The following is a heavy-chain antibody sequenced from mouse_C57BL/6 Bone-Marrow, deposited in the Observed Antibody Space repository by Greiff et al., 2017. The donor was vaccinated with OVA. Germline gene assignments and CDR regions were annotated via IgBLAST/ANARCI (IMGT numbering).Heavy chain of an antibody. CDR2: ISSGSSTI. CDR1: GFTFSDYG. V-gene: IGHV5-17*01. J-gene: IGHJ3*01. CDR3: ARGGSRETWFAY. D-gene: IGHD1-1*01. Sequence: EVMLVESGGGLVKPGGSLKLSCAASGFTFSDYGMHWVRQAPEKGLEWVAYISSGSSTIYYADTVKGRFTISRDNAKNTLFLQMTSRRSEDTAMYYWARGGSRETWFAYWGQGTLVTVSA.